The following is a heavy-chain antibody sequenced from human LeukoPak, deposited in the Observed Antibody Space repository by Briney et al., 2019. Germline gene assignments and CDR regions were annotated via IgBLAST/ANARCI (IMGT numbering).Heavy chain of an antibody. CDR1: GYTLTELS. CDR3: ATAVDSGSYYHYYYGMDV. CDR2: FDPEDGET. J-gene: IGHJ6*02. Sequence: ASVKVSCKVSGYTLTELSMHWARQAPGKGLEWMGGFDPEDGETIYAQKFQGRVTMTEDTSTDTAYMELSSLRSEDTAVYYCATAVDSGSYYHYYYGMDVWGQGTTVTVSS. D-gene: IGHD1-26*01. V-gene: IGHV1-24*01.